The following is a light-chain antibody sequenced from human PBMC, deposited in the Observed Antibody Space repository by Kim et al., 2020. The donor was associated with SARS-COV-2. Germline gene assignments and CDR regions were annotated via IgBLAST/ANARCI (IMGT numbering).Light chain of an antibody. V-gene: IGKV4-1*01. CDR2: WAS. J-gene: IGKJ2*01. CDR3: QQYYSTLPYT. Sequence: ATINCKSSQSVLYSSNNKNYLAWYQQKPGQPPKLLIYWASTRESGVPDRFSGSGSGTDFTLTNSSLQAEDVAVYYCQQYYSTLPYTFGQGTKLEI. CDR1: QSVLYSSNNKNY.